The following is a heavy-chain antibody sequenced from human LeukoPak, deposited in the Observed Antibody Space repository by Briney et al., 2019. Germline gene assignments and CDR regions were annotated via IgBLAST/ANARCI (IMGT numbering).Heavy chain of an antibody. D-gene: IGHD3-3*01. CDR1: GGSFSGYY. CDR3: ARLGMYYDFWSGYYYFDY. CDR2: INHSGST. J-gene: IGHJ4*02. V-gene: IGHV4-34*01. Sequence: SETLSLTCAVYGGSFSGYYWSWIRQPPGKGLEWIGEINHSGSTNYNPSLKSRVTISVDTSKNQFSLKLSSVTAADTAVYYCARLGMYYDFWSGYYYFDYWGQGTLVTVSS.